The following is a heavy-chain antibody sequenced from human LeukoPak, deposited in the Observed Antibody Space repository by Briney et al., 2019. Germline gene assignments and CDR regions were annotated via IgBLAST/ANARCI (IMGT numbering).Heavy chain of an antibody. CDR2: IIPILGIA. CDR3: ANLPEGDHAFDI. D-gene: IGHD2-21*01. J-gene: IGHJ3*02. Sequence: EASVKVSCKASGGTFSSYTISWVRQAPGQGLEWMGRIIPILGIANYAQKFQGRVTITADKSTSTAYMELSSLRSEDTAVYYCANLPEGDHAFDIWGQGTMVTVSS. V-gene: IGHV1-69*02. CDR1: GGTFSSYT.